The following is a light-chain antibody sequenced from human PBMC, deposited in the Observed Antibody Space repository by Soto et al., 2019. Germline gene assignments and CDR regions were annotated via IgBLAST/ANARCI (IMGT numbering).Light chain of an antibody. CDR2: SDN. CDR3: SAWDGSLSGRV. CDR1: SSNIGSNY. Sequence: QSALTQSPSASGTPGQRVTISCSGSSSNIGSNYVYWYQQLPGTAPKLLIYSDNQRPSGVPDRFSGSKSGTSASLAISGLRSEDEADYYCSAWDGSLSGRVFGGGTKLTVL. J-gene: IGLJ2*01. V-gene: IGLV1-47*02.